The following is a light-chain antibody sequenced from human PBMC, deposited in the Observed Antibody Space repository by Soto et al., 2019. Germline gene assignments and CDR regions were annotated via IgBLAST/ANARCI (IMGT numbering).Light chain of an antibody. CDR1: SSDVGRYKY. CDR2: EVS. Sequence: QSALTQPASVSGSPGQSITISCTGTSSDVGRYKYVSWYQQHPGKFPKLMIYEVSSRPSGISSRFSGSKSGNTASLTISGLQAEDEADYYCSSYTSSSTRVFGGGTKVTVL. V-gene: IGLV2-14*01. J-gene: IGLJ3*02. CDR3: SSYTSSSTRV.